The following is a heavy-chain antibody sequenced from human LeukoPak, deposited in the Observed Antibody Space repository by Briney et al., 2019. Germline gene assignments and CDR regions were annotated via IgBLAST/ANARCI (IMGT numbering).Heavy chain of an antibody. J-gene: IGHJ4*02. CDR3: AKGGNSAPLDY. Sequence: GGSLRLSCAASGFTVSSNYMTWVRQAPGKGLEWVSAISAGGSDTIYTDSVKDRFTISRDNSKNTLYLQMNSLRAEDTAVYYCAKGGNSAPLDYWGQGTLVTVSS. CDR2: ISAGGSDT. CDR1: GFTVSSNY. V-gene: IGHV3-23*01. D-gene: IGHD1-7*01.